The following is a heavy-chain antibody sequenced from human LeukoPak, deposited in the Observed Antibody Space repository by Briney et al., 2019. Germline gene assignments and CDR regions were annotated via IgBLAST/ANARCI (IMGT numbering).Heavy chain of an antibody. D-gene: IGHD1-26*01. CDR3: ARETHSGSYYY. J-gene: IGHJ4*02. V-gene: IGHV3-23*01. CDR1: GFTFSSYA. CDR2: ISGSGGST. Sequence: DPGGSLRLSCAASGFTFSSYAMSWVRQAPGKGLEWVSAISGSGGSTYYADSVKGRFTISRDNAKNSLYLQMNSLRAEDTAVYYCARETHSGSYYYWGQGTLVTVSS.